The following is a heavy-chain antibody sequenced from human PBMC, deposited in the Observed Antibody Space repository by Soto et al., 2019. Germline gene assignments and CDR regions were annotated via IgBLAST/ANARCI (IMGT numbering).Heavy chain of an antibody. J-gene: IGHJ5*02. V-gene: IGHV1-18*01. CDR2: ISAYNGNT. Sequence: ASVKVSCKASGYTFTSYGISWVRQAPGQGLEWMGWISAYNGNTNYAHKLQGRVTMTTDTSTSTAYMELRSLRSDDTAVYYCARVEWLGNCFDPWGQGTLVTVSS. CDR3: ARVEWLGNCFDP. CDR1: GYTFTSYG. D-gene: IGHD6-19*01.